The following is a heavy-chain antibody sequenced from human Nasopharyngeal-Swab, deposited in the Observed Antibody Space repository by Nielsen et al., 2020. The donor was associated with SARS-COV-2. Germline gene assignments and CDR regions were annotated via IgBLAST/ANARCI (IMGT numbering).Heavy chain of an antibody. J-gene: IGHJ6*03. V-gene: IGHV3-53*01. D-gene: IGHD3-10*01. CDR3: ARDRGFDGYYYMDV. CDR2: ISTGGTT. CDR1: GFTVTYNY. Sequence: GESLKISCAASGFTVTYNYMSWVRQAPGKGLEWVSLISTGGTTSYADSVKGRFTISRDISKNTLHLQMNSLRAEDTAVYYCARDRGFDGYYYMDVWGKGTTVTVSS.